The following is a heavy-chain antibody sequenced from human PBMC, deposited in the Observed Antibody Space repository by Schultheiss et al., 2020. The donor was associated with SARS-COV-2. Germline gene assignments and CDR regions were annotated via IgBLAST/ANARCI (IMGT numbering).Heavy chain of an antibody. V-gene: IGHV1-18*01. CDR2: ISAYNGNT. CDR1: GYTFTSYG. J-gene: IGHJ4*02. D-gene: IGHD6-13*01. CDR3: ARVAGRGALHFDY. Sequence: ASVKVSCKASGYTFTSYGISWVRQAPGQGLEWMGWISAYNGNTNYAQKLQGRVTMTTDTSISTAYMELSSLRSEDTAVYYCARVAGRGALHFDYWGQGTLVTVSS.